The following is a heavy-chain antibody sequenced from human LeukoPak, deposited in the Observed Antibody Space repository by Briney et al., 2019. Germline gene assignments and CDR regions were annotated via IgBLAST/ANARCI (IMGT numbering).Heavy chain of an antibody. J-gene: IGHJ6*03. D-gene: IGHD2-2*01. CDR2: MNPNSGNT. CDR1: GYTFTSYD. Sequence: ASVKVSCKASGYTFTSYDINWVRQATGQGLEWMGWMNPNSGNTGYAQKFQGRVTMTRNTSISTAYMELSSLRSEDTAVYYCARWGYCSSTSCYELDYYYYYMDVWGKGTTVTISS. V-gene: IGHV1-8*01. CDR3: ARWGYCSSTSCYELDYYYYYMDV.